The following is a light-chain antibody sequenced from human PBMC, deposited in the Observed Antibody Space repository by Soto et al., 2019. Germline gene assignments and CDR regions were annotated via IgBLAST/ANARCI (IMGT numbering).Light chain of an antibody. J-gene: IGKJ4*01. Sequence: DIQMTQSPSSRSASVGDRVTITCQESQDIKNYLNWYQQKPGKAPNLLIYDASNLKTGVPSRFSGSGSGTHFTFTISSLQPEDIATYYCQHYDHLPPLSFGGGTKVEIK. CDR1: QDIKNY. V-gene: IGKV1-33*01. CDR2: DAS. CDR3: QHYDHLPPLS.